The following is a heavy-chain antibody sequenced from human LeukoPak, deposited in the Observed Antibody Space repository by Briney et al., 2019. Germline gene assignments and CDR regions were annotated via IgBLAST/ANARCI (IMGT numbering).Heavy chain of an antibody. CDR1: GGSFSGYY. CDR3: ARQRVLWFGELFPFDY. Sequence: PSETLSLTCAVYGGSFSGYYWSWIRQPPGKGLEWIGEINHSGSTNYNPSLKSRVTISVDTSKNQFSLKLSSVTAADTAVYYCARQRVLWFGELFPFDYWGQGTLVTVSS. D-gene: IGHD3-10*01. V-gene: IGHV4-34*01. J-gene: IGHJ4*02. CDR2: INHSGST.